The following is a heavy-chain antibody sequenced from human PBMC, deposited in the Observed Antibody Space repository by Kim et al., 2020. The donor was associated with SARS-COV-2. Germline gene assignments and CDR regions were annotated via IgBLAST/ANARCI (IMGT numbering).Heavy chain of an antibody. V-gene: IGHV6-1*01. CDR2: TYYRSKWYN. D-gene: IGHD6-19*01. J-gene: IGHJ6*02. CDR1: GDSVSSNSAA. CDR3: VREHWTAVASRYSYYGIDV. Sequence: SQTLSLTCAISGDSVSSNSAAWNWIRQSPSRGLEWLGRTYYRSKWYNDYAVSVKSRTTINPDTSKNQFSLQLKSVTPEDTAVYYCVREHWTAVASRYSYYGIDVWGQRTTVTVSS.